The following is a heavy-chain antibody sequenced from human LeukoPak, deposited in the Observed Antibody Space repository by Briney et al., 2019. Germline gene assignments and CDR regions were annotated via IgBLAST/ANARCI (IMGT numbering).Heavy chain of an antibody. Sequence: PGGSLRLSCAASGFSFSDYYISWIRQAPGKGLEWVSYISSGGSTTYYADSVKGRFTISRDNAQKSVYLQMNSLRVEDTAVYYCARVTRYNYAMGAFDIWGQGTMVTVSS. D-gene: IGHD5-18*01. V-gene: IGHV3-11*01. CDR2: ISSGGSTT. CDR3: ARVTRYNYAMGAFDI. J-gene: IGHJ3*02. CDR1: GFSFSDYY.